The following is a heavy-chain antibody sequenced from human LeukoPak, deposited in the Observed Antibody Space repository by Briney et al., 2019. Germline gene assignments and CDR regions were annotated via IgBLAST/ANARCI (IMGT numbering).Heavy chain of an antibody. CDR1: GYTFTSYA. D-gene: IGHD2-2*01. Sequence: GASVKVSCKASGYTFTSYAMHWVRQAPGQRLEWMGWINAGNGNTKYSQKFQGRVTITRDTSASTAYMELSSLRSEDTAVYYCARVQSAYCSSTSCYGGYFDYRGQGTLVTVSS. V-gene: IGHV1-3*01. J-gene: IGHJ4*02. CDR3: ARVQSAYCSSTSCYGGYFDY. CDR2: INAGNGNT.